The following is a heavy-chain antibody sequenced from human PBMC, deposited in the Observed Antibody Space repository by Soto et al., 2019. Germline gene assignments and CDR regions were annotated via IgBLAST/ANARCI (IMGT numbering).Heavy chain of an antibody. CDR1: GYTFTGYY. D-gene: IGHD6-13*01. Sequence: ASVKVSCKASGYTFTGYYMHWVRQAPGQGLEWMGWINPNSGGTNYAQKFQGWATMTRDTSISTAYMELSRLRSDDTAVYYCASSIAVAGLPFDYWGQGTLVTVSS. CDR2: INPNSGGT. V-gene: IGHV1-2*04. J-gene: IGHJ4*02. CDR3: ASSIAVAGLPFDY.